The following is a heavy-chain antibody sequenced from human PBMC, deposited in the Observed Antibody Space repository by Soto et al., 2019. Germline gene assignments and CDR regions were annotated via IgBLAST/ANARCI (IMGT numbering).Heavy chain of an antibody. D-gene: IGHD3-10*01. CDR3: ARDRGESRSYANLEYNWFDP. CDR2: IKQDGSEP. J-gene: IGHJ5*02. CDR1: GFTFSNYY. Sequence: EVQLVESGGGLVQPGGCLRLSCAASGFTFSNYYMSWVRQAPGKGLEWVANIKQDGSEPYYVDSVMGRFTISRDNAKYSLYLQMNSLRVEDTAVCYCARDRGESRSYANLEYNWFDPWGQGTLVTVSP. V-gene: IGHV3-7*01.